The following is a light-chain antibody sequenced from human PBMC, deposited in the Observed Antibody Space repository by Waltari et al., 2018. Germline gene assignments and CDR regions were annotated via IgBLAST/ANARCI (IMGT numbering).Light chain of an antibody. J-gene: IGLJ3*02. Sequence: QSALTQPPSVSGSPGQSVTIPRTGTSSDVGSYNRVSWYLQPPGTAPNVIIYDVRNRPSGVPDRFSGSKSGNTASLTISGLQAEDETDYYCASYTSSNTWVFGGGTKLTVL. V-gene: IGLV2-18*02. CDR1: SSDVGSYNR. CDR3: ASYTSSNTWV. CDR2: DVR.